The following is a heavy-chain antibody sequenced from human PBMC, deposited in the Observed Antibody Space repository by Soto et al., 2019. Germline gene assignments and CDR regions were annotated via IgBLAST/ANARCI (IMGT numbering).Heavy chain of an antibody. V-gene: IGHV3-21*01. CDR1: GFTFSSYS. J-gene: IGHJ5*02. Sequence: GGSLRLSCAASGFTFSSYSMNWVRQAPGKGLEWVSSISSSSSYIYYADSVKGRFTISRDNAKNSLYLQMNSLRAEDTAVYYCARDLKYSSSLKGRWFDPWGQGTLVTVS. CDR2: ISSSSSYI. CDR3: ARDLKYSSSLKGRWFDP. D-gene: IGHD6-6*01.